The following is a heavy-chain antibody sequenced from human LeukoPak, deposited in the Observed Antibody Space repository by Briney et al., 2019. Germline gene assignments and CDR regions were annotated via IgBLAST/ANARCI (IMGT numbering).Heavy chain of an antibody. CDR3: ARPYYYDSRIDP. D-gene: IGHD3-22*01. V-gene: IGHV4-30-4*01. Sequence: PSETLSLTCTVSGGSISSGDYYWSWIRQPPGKGLEWIGFMYYSGSTYYNPSLKSRVTISVDTSKNQFSLKLSSVTAADTAVYYCARPYYYDSRIDPWGQGTLVTVSS. CDR2: MYYSGST. CDR1: GGSISSGDYY. J-gene: IGHJ5*02.